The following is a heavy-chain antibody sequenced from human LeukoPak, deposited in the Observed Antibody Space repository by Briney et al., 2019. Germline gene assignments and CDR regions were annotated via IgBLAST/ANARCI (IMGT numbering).Heavy chain of an antibody. Sequence: RASVKVSCKASGYTFTSYGISWVRQAPGQGLEWMGWISAYNGNTNYAQKLQGRVTMTTDTSTSTAYMELRSLRSDDTAVYYCARDFDYGDYTTLFDPWGQGTLVTVSS. V-gene: IGHV1-18*01. CDR1: GYTFTSYG. J-gene: IGHJ5*02. CDR2: ISAYNGNT. D-gene: IGHD4-17*01. CDR3: ARDFDYGDYTTLFDP.